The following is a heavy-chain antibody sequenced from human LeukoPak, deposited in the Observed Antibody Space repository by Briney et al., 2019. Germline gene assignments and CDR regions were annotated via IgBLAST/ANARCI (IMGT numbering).Heavy chain of an antibody. CDR1: GYTFTTYA. J-gene: IGHJ3*02. Sequence: ASVKVSCKASGYTFTTYAMNWVRQAPGQGLEWMGWINTNIGNPTYAQGFTGRFVFSLDTSVRTAYLQMSSLKAEDTAAYYCARGTYGGNSGDTFDIWGQGTMVTVSS. D-gene: IGHD4-23*01. V-gene: IGHV7-4-1*02. CDR2: INTNIGNP. CDR3: ARGTYGGNSGDTFDI.